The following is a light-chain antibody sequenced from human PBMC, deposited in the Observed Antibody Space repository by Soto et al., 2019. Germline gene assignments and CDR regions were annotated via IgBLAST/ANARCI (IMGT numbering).Light chain of an antibody. CDR3: QQYGSSPQT. V-gene: IGKV3-20*01. CDR2: GAS. CDR1: QSVSSSY. Sequence: DIVFTQSPCTLSFSPGERATLSCRASQSVSSSYLAWYQQKPGQAPRLLIYGASSRATGIPDRFSGSGSGTDFTLTISRLEPEDFAVYYCQQYGSSPQTFGQGTKVDIK. J-gene: IGKJ1*01.